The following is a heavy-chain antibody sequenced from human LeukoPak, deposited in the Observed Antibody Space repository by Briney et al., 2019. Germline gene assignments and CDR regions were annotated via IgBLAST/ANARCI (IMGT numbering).Heavy chain of an antibody. V-gene: IGHV4-39*07. J-gene: IGHJ4*02. CDR2: IYYSGST. Sequence: SETLSLTCTVSGGSISSSSYYWGWIRQPPGKGLEWIGSIYYSGSTYYNPSLKSRVTISVDTSKNQFSLKLSSVTAADTAVYYCARGWERFTGDILTGCPFDYWGQGTLVTVSS. CDR3: ARGWERFTGDILTGCPFDY. D-gene: IGHD3-9*01. CDR1: GGSISSSSYY.